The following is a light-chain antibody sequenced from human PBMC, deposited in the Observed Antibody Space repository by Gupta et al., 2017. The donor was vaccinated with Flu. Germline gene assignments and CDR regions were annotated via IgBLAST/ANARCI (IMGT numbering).Light chain of an antibody. V-gene: IGLV1-40*01. J-gene: IGLJ1*01. CDR3: QAYDSSLREV. CDR2: GNS. CDR1: SANIGAGYD. Sequence: RVTISCTGSSANIGAGYDVHWYQQLPVTAPKLLIYGNSNRPSGVPDRFSGSKSGTSASLAITGLQAEDEADYYCQAYDSSLREVFGTGTKVTVL.